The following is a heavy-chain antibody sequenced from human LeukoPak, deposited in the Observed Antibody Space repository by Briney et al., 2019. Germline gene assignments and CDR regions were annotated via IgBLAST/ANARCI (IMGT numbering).Heavy chain of an antibody. Sequence: SETLSLTCAVYGGSFSGYYWSWIRQPPGKGLEWIGEINHSGSTNYNPSLKSRLTISVDKSKNHFSLKLSSVTAADTAVYYCARTAKYSSGWHAYYYYMDVWGKGTTVTVS. D-gene: IGHD6-19*01. V-gene: IGHV4-34*01. CDR3: ARTAKYSSGWHAYYYYMDV. CDR1: GGSFSGYY. CDR2: INHSGST. J-gene: IGHJ6*03.